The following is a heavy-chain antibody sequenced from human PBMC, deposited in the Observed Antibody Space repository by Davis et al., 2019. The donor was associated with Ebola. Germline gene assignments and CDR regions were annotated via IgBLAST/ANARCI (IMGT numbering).Heavy chain of an antibody. CDR2: IIPIFGTA. J-gene: IGHJ6*02. V-gene: IGHV1-69*06. Sequence: SVKVSCKASGGTFSSYAISWVRQAPGQGLEWMGGIIPIFGTANYAQKFQGRVTITADKSTSTAYMELSSLRSEDTAVYYCARGGLMDYGDYYGMDVWGQGTTVTVSS. CDR3: ARGGLMDYGDYYGMDV. CDR1: GGTFSSYA. D-gene: IGHD3-16*01.